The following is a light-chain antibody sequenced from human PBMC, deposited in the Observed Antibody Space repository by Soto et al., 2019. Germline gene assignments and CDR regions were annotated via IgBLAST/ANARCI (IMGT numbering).Light chain of an antibody. J-gene: IGLJ3*02. CDR1: SSDVGGYMY. CDR2: EAN. CDR3: CSYAGSYSWV. Sequence: QSALTQPPSASGSPGQSVTISCTGTSSDVGGYMYVSWYQQYPGKAPKLIIYEANKRPPGVPDRFSGSKSGNTASLTISGLQAEDEAHYYCCSYAGSYSWVFGGGTQLTVL. V-gene: IGLV2-8*01.